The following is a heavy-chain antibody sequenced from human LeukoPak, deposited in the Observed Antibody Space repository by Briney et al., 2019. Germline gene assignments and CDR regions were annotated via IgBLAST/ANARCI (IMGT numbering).Heavy chain of an antibody. D-gene: IGHD3-10*01. CDR1: GFTFGDDG. CDR2: IRSKAYGGTT. CDR3: SRDFRRFGFDF. Sequence: PGGSLRLSCTASGFTFGDDGMSWFRQAPGKGLEWVGFIRSKAYGGTTESAASVKGRFTLSRDDSKSIAYLQMESLKTEDTAVYYCSRDFRRFGFDFWGQGTLVTVSS. V-gene: IGHV3-49*03. J-gene: IGHJ4*02.